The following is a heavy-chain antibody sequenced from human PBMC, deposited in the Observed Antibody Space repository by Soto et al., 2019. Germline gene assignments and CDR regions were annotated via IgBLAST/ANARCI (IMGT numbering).Heavy chain of an antibody. J-gene: IGHJ4*02. V-gene: IGHV1-46*01. Sequence: GQGLEWMGIINPSGGSTSYAQKFQGRVTMTRDTSTSTVYMELSSLRSEDTAVYYCHVVPNIVVVVAAFDYWGQGTLVTVSS. CDR3: HVVPNIVVVVAAFDY. CDR2: INPSGGST. D-gene: IGHD2-15*01.